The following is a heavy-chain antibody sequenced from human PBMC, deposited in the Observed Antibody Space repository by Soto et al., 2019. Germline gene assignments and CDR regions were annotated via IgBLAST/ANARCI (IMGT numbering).Heavy chain of an antibody. D-gene: IGHD5-12*01. CDR2: IYYSGST. J-gene: IGHJ5*02. Sequence: PSETLSLTCSVSGDSISSYYWSWIRQPPGKGLEWIGYIYYSGSTNCNPSFKSRVTISVYTPKNQFSLKLTSVTAADTAVYYCARGVAAIRPWGQGTLVTVSS. CDR1: GDSISSYY. V-gene: IGHV4-59*01. CDR3: ARGVAAIRP.